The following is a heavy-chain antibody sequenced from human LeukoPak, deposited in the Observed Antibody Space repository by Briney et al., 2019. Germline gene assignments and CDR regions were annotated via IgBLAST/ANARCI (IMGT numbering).Heavy chain of an antibody. CDR3: ARHSSLGSGWYT. J-gene: IGHJ4*02. CDR2: IYYSGTT. CDR1: GGSISSSNYY. Sequence: SETLSLTCTVSGGSISSSNYYWGWVRQPPGKGREWIGSIYYSGTTYYNPSLKSRVTISVDTSKNQFSLKLSSVTAADTAVYYCARHSSLGSGWYTWGQGTLVTVSS. D-gene: IGHD6-19*01. V-gene: IGHV4-39*01.